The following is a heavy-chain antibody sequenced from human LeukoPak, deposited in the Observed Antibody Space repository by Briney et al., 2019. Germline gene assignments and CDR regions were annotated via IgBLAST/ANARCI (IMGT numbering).Heavy chain of an antibody. Sequence: GGSLRLSCAASGFTFSDYYMSWIRQAPGKVLEWVSYISSSGSTIYYADSVKGRFTISRDNAKNSLYLQMNSLRAEDTAVYYCASTKDHGYFDYWGQGTLVTVSS. CDR1: GFTFSDYY. V-gene: IGHV3-11*01. D-gene: IGHD2-15*01. J-gene: IGHJ4*02. CDR3: ASTKDHGYFDY. CDR2: ISSSGSTI.